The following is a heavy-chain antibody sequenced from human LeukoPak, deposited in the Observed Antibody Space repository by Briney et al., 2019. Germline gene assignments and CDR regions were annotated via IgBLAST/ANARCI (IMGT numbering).Heavy chain of an antibody. V-gene: IGHV4-30-2*01. CDR1: RGSISSGAFY. CDR3: ARGRVPTSAYHFDF. CDR2: IYHNGIT. Sequence: SETLSLTCTVSRGSISSGAFYWSWIRQPPGKGLEWIGYIYHNGITSYNSSLKSRVTISEDRSRDQFSLKLTSVTAADTAVYYCARGRVPTSAYHFDFWGQGSLVTVSS. D-gene: IGHD2-2*01. J-gene: IGHJ4*02.